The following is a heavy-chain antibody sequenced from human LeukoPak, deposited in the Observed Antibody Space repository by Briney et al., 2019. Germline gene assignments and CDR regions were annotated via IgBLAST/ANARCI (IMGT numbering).Heavy chain of an antibody. D-gene: IGHD3-10*01. J-gene: IGHJ4*02. Sequence: ASVKVSCKASGYTFTSYGISWVRQAPGQGLEWMGWISAYNGNTNYAQKLQGRVTMTTDTSTSTAYMELRSLRSDDTAVYYCARGAMVRTTTPYYFDYWGQGTLVTVSS. CDR1: GYTFTSYG. V-gene: IGHV1-18*01. CDR3: ARGAMVRTTTPYYFDY. CDR2: ISAYNGNT.